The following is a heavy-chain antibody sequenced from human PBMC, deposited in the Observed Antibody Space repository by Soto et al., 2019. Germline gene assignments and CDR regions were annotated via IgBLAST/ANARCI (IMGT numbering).Heavy chain of an antibody. CDR1: GGTFSSYA. V-gene: IGHV1-69*13. J-gene: IGHJ4*02. CDR3: ARMSGYCSSTSCYTGGIFDY. CDR2: IIPIFGTA. D-gene: IGHD2-2*02. Sequence: SVKVSCKASGGTFSSYAISWVRQAPGQGLEWMGGIIPIFGTANYAQKFQGRVTITVDESTSTAYMELSSLRSEDTAVYYCARMSGYCSSTSCYTGGIFDYWGQGTLVTVSS.